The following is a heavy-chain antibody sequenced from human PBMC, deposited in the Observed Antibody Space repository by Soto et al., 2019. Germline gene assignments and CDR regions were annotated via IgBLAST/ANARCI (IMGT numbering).Heavy chain of an antibody. D-gene: IGHD5-18*01. CDR2: IIPILGIA. CDR3: ARNLDQNYSYGYYYYYGMDV. CDR1: GGTFSSYA. Sequence: ASVKVSCKASGGTFSSYAISWVRQAPGQGLEWMGRIIPILGIANYAQKFQGRVTITADKSTSTAYMELSSLRSEDTAVYYCARNLDQNYSYGYYYYYGMDVWGQGTTVTVSS. V-gene: IGHV1-69*04. J-gene: IGHJ6*02.